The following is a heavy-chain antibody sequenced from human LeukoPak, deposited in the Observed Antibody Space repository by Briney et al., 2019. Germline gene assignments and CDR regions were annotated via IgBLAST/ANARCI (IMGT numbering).Heavy chain of an antibody. CDR1: GYTFTGYY. Sequence: GASVKVSCKASGYTFTGYYIHWVRQAPGQGLEWMGGIIPIFGTANYAQKFQGRVTITADKSTSTAYMELSSLRSEDTAVYYCARGSSSSGWFDPWGQGTLVTVSS. D-gene: IGHD6-6*01. CDR2: IIPIFGTA. V-gene: IGHV1-69*06. CDR3: ARGSSSSGWFDP. J-gene: IGHJ5*02.